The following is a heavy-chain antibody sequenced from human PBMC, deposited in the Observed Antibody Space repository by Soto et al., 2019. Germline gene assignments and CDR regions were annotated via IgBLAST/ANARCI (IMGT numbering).Heavy chain of an antibody. CDR3: ARTKYQGGYISGPLDYYHYGMDV. CDR1: GFTFSDYY. CDR2: MSESGSTI. Sequence: GGSLRLSCAASGFTFSDYYMSWIRQAPGKGLEWVSYMSESGSTIYYADSVKGRFTVSRDNSKNTLYLQMNSLRAEDTAMYYCARTKYQGGYISGPLDYYHYGMDVWGPGTTVPVSS. V-gene: IGHV3-11*04. D-gene: IGHD6-19*01. J-gene: IGHJ6*02.